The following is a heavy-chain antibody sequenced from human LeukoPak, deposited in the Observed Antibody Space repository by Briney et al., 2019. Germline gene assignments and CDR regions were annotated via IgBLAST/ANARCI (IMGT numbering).Heavy chain of an antibody. CDR2: INPSGGST. CDR1: GYTFTGYY. V-gene: IGHV1-46*01. CDR3: AVTYYYDSSGYYAIDY. Sequence: ASVKVSCKASGYTFTGYYMHWVRQAPGQGLEWMGIINPSGGSTSYAQKFQGRVTMTRDMSTSTVYMELSSLRSEDTAVYYCAVTYYYDSSGYYAIDYWGQGTLVTVSS. D-gene: IGHD3-22*01. J-gene: IGHJ4*02.